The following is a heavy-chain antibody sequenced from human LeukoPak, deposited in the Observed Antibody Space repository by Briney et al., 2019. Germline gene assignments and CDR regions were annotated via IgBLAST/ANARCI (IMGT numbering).Heavy chain of an antibody. CDR2: IYYSGST. Sequence: SETLSLTCTVSGGSISSGDYYWSWIRQPPGKGLEWIRYIYYSGSTYYNPSLKSRVTISVDTSKNQFSLKLSSVTAADTAVYYCARVDSYAPPDYWGQGTLVTVSS. CDR3: ARVDSYAPPDY. V-gene: IGHV4-30-4*01. J-gene: IGHJ4*02. CDR1: GGSISSGDYY. D-gene: IGHD5-18*01.